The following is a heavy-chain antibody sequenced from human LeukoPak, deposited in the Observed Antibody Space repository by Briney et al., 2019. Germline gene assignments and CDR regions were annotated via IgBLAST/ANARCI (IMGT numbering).Heavy chain of an antibody. CDR1: GSTFSSYA. D-gene: IGHD4-17*01. J-gene: IGHJ5*02. CDR3: ARGSYGDYDSSWFDP. V-gene: IGHV3-23*01. CDR2: ISGSGGST. Sequence: GGSLRLSCAASGSTFSSYAMSWVRQAPGKGLEWVSAISGSGGSTYYADSVKGRFTISRDNSKNTLYLQMNSLRAEDTAVYYCARGSYGDYDSSWFDPWGQGTLVTVSS.